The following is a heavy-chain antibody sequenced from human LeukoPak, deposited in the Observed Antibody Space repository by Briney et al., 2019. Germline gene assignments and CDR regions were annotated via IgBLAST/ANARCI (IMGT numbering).Heavy chain of an antibody. Sequence: PGGSLRLSCAASGFIFSSCWMSWVRQAPGKGLEWVANIKQDGSEEYYVDSLKGRFTISRDNAKNSLYLQTDSLRVEDTAVYYCVRGGYSHGYFAYWGQGTLVTVSS. CDR1: GFIFSSCW. D-gene: IGHD5-18*01. J-gene: IGHJ4*02. V-gene: IGHV3-7*03. CDR3: VRGGYSHGYFAY. CDR2: IKQDGSEE.